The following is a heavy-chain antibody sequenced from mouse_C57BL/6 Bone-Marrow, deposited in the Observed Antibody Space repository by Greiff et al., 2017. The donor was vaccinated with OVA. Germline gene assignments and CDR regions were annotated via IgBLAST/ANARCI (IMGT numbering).Heavy chain of an antibody. V-gene: IGHV5-17*01. CDR2: ISSGSSTI. D-gene: IGHD2-4*01. J-gene: IGHJ2*01. CDR1: GFTFSDYA. CDR3: AKGGYYDYDY. Sequence: EVQLVESGGGLVKPGGSLKLSCAASGFTFSDYAMHWVRQAPEKGLEWVAYISSGSSTIYYADTVKGRFTISRDNAKNTLFLQMTSLRSEDTAMYYCAKGGYYDYDYWGKGTTLTVSS.